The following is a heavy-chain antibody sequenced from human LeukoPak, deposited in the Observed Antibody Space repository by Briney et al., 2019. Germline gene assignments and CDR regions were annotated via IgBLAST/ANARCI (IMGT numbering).Heavy chain of an antibody. J-gene: IGHJ6*03. V-gene: IGHV1-46*01. CDR1: GYTFTSYY. CDR3: ARDLEAAAGQPGRDGYRPYYYYMDV. D-gene: IGHD5-24*01. Sequence: ASVKVSCKASGYTFTSYYMHWVRQAPGQGLEWMGIINPSGGSTSYAQKFQGRVTMTRDMSTSTVYMELSSLRSEDTAVYYCARDLEAAAGQPGRDGYRPYYYYMDVWGKGTTVTVSS. CDR2: INPSGGST.